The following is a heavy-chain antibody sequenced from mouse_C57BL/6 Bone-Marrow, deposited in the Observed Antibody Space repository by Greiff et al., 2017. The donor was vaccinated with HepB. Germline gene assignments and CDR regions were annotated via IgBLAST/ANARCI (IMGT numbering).Heavy chain of an antibody. CDR3: AGPIYDGNYWFAY. V-gene: IGHV1-22*01. CDR2: INPNNGGT. Sequence: VQLQQSGPELVKPGASVKMSCKASGYTFTDYNMHWVKQSHGKSLEWIGYINPNNGGTSYNQKFKGKATLTVNKSSSTAYMELRSLTSEDSAVYYCAGPIYDGNYWFAYWGQGTPVTVSA. CDR1: GYTFTDYN. J-gene: IGHJ3*01. D-gene: IGHD2-1*01.